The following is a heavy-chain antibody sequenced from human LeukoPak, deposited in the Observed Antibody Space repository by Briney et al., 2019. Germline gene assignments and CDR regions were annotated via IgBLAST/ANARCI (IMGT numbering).Heavy chain of an antibody. J-gene: IGHJ6*02. CDR1: GFSLSSHS. CDR3: ARGSLANGWVMDV. D-gene: IGHD1-1*01. CDR2: ISSTGSNM. V-gene: IGHV3-48*02. Sequence: GGSLRLSCAASGFSLSSHSMNWVRQAPGKGLEWVSYISSTGSNMYYADSVKGRFTISRDNAKNSLYLQVNSLRDEDTAVYYCARGSLANGWVMDVWGQGTTVTVSS.